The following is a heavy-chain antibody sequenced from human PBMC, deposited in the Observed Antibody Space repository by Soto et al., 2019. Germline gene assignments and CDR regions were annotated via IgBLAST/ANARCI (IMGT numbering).Heavy chain of an antibody. CDR1: GFAFSDAW. J-gene: IGHJ4*02. Sequence: EVRLVESGGGLVKPGGSLRLSCAASGFAFSDAWMIWVRQSPWTGLEWVGRIKSKVDGETVDHAAAVQGRFTISREDSKNTLYLQMNSLKTEDTGVYYCTTVAMLHVGVVHWGQATLVTVSS. D-gene: IGHD2-2*01. V-gene: IGHV3-15*07. CDR3: TTVAMLHVGVVH. CDR2: IKSKVDGETV.